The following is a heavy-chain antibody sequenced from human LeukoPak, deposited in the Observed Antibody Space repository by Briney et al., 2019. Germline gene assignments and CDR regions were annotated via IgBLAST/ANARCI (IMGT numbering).Heavy chain of an antibody. J-gene: IGHJ4*02. CDR3: ARVSADGDYGD. Sequence: GGSLRLSCAASGFTFSGSAIHWVRQASGKGLEWLGRIRSKANSYATAYGASVEGRFTISRDDSKNTAYLQMNSLITEDTAVYYCARVSADGDYGDWGQGTLVTVSS. V-gene: IGHV3-73*01. D-gene: IGHD4-17*01. CDR2: IRSKANSYAT. CDR1: GFTFSGSA.